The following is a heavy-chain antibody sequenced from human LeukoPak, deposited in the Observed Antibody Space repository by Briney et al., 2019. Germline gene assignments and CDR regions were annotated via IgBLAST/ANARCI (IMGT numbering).Heavy chain of an antibody. J-gene: IGHJ4*02. CDR2: IYTSGTI. V-gene: IGHV4-4*07. CDR1: GGSMNNYY. D-gene: IGHD3-10*01. CDR3: ARTGMVPFIDY. Sequence: SETLSLTCTISGGSMNNYYWSWIRQSAGMGLEWIGRIYTSGTITYNPSLKSRITMSVDTSKNEVSLRLSSVTAADTAVYYCARTGMVPFIDYWGQGTLVTVSS.